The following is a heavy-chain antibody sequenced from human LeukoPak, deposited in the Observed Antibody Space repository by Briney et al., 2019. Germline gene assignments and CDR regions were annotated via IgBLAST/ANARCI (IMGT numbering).Heavy chain of an antibody. CDR1: GGTFSSYA. Sequence: ASVKVSCKASGGTFSSYAISWVRQAPGQGLEWMGIINPSGGSTSYAQKFQGRVTMTRDTSTSTVYMELSSLRSEDTAVYYCARGLGETGPFDYWGQGTLVTVSS. V-gene: IGHV1-46*01. CDR3: ARGLGETGPFDY. CDR2: INPSGGST. D-gene: IGHD3-16*01. J-gene: IGHJ4*02.